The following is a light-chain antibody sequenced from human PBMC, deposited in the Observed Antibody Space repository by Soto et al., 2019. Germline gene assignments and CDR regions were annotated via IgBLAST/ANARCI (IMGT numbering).Light chain of an antibody. CDR3: AAWDDSLNGYV. CDR1: SSDVGGYSY. V-gene: IGLV2-8*01. J-gene: IGLJ1*01. Sequence: QSALTQPPSASGSPGQSVAISCTGTSSDVGGYSYVSWYQQHPGKAPKLMIYEVSKRPSGVPDRFSGSKSGNTASLTVSGLQSEDEADYYCAAWDDSLNGYVFGTGTKLTVL. CDR2: EVS.